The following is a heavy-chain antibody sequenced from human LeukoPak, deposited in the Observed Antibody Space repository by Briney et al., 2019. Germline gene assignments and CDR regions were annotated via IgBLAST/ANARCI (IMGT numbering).Heavy chain of an antibody. CDR2: IIPIFGTA. Sequence: GASVKVSCKASGGTFSSYAISWVRQAPGQGLEWMGGIIPIFGTANYAQKFQGRVTITADESTSTAYMELRSLRSADTAVYYCARGGSYDFWSGYQNWGQGTLVTVSS. J-gene: IGHJ4*02. D-gene: IGHD3-3*01. V-gene: IGHV1-69*13. CDR1: GGTFSSYA. CDR3: ARGGSYDFWSGYQN.